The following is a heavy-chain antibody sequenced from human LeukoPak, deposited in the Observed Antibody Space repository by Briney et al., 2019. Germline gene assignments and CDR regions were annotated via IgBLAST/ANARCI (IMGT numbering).Heavy chain of an antibody. D-gene: IGHD3-10*01. Sequence: GASVKVSCKASGYIFTSYNIYWVRQAPGQGLEWMGIINPSGGSTNYAQKFQGRVTMTRDTSTNTVYMELSSLRSEDTAVYYCARGPSITMIRGGQWYYYMDVWGKGTTVTISS. V-gene: IGHV1-46*01. CDR2: INPSGGST. CDR3: ARGPSITMIRGGQWYYYMDV. CDR1: GYIFTSYN. J-gene: IGHJ6*03.